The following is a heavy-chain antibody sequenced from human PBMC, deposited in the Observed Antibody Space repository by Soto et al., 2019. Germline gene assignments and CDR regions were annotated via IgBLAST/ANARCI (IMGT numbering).Heavy chain of an antibody. CDR2: INHSGST. Sequence: PETLSLTCDVCGGSFSGYYWSWIRQPPEKGLEWIGEINHSGSTNYNPSLKSRITISVDTSKNQFSLKLSSVTAADTAVYYCARGLMTTVTTRYYYGMDVWGQGTTVTVSS. D-gene: IGHD4-17*01. V-gene: IGHV4-34*01. J-gene: IGHJ6*02. CDR1: GGSFSGYY. CDR3: ARGLMTTVTTRYYYGMDV.